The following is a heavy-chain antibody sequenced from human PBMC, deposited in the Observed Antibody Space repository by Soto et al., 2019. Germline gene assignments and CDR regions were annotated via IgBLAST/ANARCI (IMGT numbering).Heavy chain of an antibody. D-gene: IGHD6-13*01. CDR2: IYYSGST. CDR1: GGSISSSNHY. V-gene: IGHV4-39*02. J-gene: IGHJ6*02. CDR3: ARDMAAAGYYGMDV. Sequence: SETLSLTCTVSGGSISSSNHYWGWIRQPPGKGLEWIGRIYYSGSTYYNPSLKSRVTISVDRSKNHFSLRLRSVTAADTAVFYCARDMAAAGYYGMDVWGQGTTVTVSS.